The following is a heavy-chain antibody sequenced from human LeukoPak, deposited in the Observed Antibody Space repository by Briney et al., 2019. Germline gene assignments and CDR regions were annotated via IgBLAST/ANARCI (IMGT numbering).Heavy chain of an antibody. CDR2: ISSSGSTI. Sequence: GGSLRLSCAASGFTFSSYEMNWVRQAPGKGLEWVSYISSSGSTIYYADSVEGRFTISRDNAKNSLYLQMNSLRAEDTAVYYCARDAAGIAAAGSPYYYYYGMDVWGQGTTVTVSS. CDR1: GFTFSSYE. CDR3: ARDAAGIAAAGSPYYYYYGMDV. J-gene: IGHJ6*02. V-gene: IGHV3-48*03. D-gene: IGHD6-13*01.